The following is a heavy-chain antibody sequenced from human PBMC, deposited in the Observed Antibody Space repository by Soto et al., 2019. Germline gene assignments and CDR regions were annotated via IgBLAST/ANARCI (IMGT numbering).Heavy chain of an antibody. Sequence: GSLRLSCAASGFTFSSYSMNWVRQAPGKGLEWVSSISSSSSYIYYADSVKGRFTISRDNAKNSLYLQMNSLRAEDTAVYYCARDLGYCSSTSCYVGYNWFDPWGQGTLVTVSS. CDR2: ISSSSSYI. V-gene: IGHV3-21*01. CDR1: GFTFSSYS. CDR3: ARDLGYCSSTSCYVGYNWFDP. J-gene: IGHJ5*02. D-gene: IGHD2-2*01.